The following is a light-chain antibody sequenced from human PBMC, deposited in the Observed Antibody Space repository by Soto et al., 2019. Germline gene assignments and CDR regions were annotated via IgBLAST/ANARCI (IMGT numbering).Light chain of an antibody. J-gene: IGKJ4*01. V-gene: IGKV3-11*01. CDR3: QQRSSWPPALS. CDR2: DAS. CDR1: QSVRSF. Sequence: EIVLTQSPATLSLSPGERATLSCRASQSVRSFLAWYQQKPGQAPRLLIYDASNRATGVPGRFSGSRSGTDFTLTISSLEPEDFAVYYCQQRSSWPPALSFGGGTKVE.